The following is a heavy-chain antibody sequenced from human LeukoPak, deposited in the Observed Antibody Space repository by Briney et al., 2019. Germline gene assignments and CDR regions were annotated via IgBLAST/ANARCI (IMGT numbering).Heavy chain of an antibody. J-gene: IGHJ4*02. CDR2: INPSGGST. D-gene: IGHD1-26*01. Sequence: ASVKVSCKASGYTFTSYYMHWVRQAPGQGLEWMGIINPSGGSTSYAQKFQGRVTMTRDMSTSTVYMELSSMRSEDTAVYYCARAGASENQLMDYWGQGTLVTVSS. V-gene: IGHV1-46*01. CDR1: GYTFTSYY. CDR3: ARAGASENQLMDY.